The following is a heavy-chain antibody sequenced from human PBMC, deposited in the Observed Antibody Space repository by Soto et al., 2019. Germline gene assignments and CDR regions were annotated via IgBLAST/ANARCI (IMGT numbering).Heavy chain of an antibody. CDR1: EFTFSGRS. V-gene: IGHV3-74*01. D-gene: IGHD3-10*01. CDR2: IDKVGTDS. J-gene: IGHJ6*03. Sequence: EVQLVESGGGLLQPGGSLRLSCASSEFTFSGRSVHWVRQAPGEGLVWVSGIDKVGTDSTYADCVMGRFTSSRDNAKNTVYLQMNSVRVEDTAVYYCSRGWFGPDVWGKGTTVTVSS. CDR3: SRGWFGPDV.